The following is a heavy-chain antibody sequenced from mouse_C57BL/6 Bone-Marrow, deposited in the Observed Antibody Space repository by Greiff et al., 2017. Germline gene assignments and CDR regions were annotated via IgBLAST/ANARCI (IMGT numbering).Heavy chain of an antibody. J-gene: IGHJ1*03. D-gene: IGHD1-1*01. CDR2: IHPSDSDT. V-gene: IGHV1-74*01. Sequence: QVQLQQPGAELVKPGASVKVSCKASGYTFTSYWMHWVKQRPGQGLEWIGRIHPSDSDTNYNQKFKGKATLTVDKSSSTAYMRLSSLTSEDSAVYYCAIFDTSVVAPALDVSGTGTTVIVSS. CDR1: GYTFTSYW. CDR3: AIFDTSVVAPALDV.